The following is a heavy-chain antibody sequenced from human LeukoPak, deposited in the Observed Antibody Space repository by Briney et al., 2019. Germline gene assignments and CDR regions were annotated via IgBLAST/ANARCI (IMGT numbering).Heavy chain of an antibody. CDR1: GGSISSYY. CDR2: IYYSGST. V-gene: IGHV4-59*01. CDR3: ARDRRNWNVEYNWFDP. J-gene: IGHJ5*02. D-gene: IGHD1-20*01. Sequence: PSETLSLTCTVSGGSISSYYSSWIRQPPGKGLEWIGYIYYSGSTNYNPSLKSRVTISVDTSKNQFSLKLSSVTAADTAVYYCARDRRNWNVEYNWFDPWGQGTLVTVSS.